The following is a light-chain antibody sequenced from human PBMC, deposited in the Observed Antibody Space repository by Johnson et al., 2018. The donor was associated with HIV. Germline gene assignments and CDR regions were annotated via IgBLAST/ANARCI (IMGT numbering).Light chain of an antibody. CDR1: SSNIVNNY. V-gene: IGLV1-51*01. CDR2: DNN. J-gene: IGLJ1*01. CDR3: GTWDSSLSAGGV. Sequence: QSVLTQPPSVSAAPGQKVTISCSGGSSNIVNNYVSWYQQFPGTAPKLLIYDNNKRPSGIPDRFSGSKSGTSATLGITGLQTGDEADYYCGTWDSSLSAGGVFGTGTRVTVL.